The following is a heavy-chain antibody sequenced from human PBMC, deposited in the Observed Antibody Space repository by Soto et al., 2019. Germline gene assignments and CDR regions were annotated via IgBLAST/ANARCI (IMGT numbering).Heavy chain of an antibody. CDR3: ARVMSGSYLGHGYYFDY. J-gene: IGHJ4*02. V-gene: IGHV1-2*02. Sequence: ASVKVSCKASRYTFTGYYMHWVRQAPGQGLEWMGWIDPNSGGTDYAQKFQGRVTMTRDTSISTAYMELSRLRLDDTAVYYCARVMSGSYLGHGYYFDYWGQGTLVTVS. D-gene: IGHD1-26*01. CDR1: RYTFTGYY. CDR2: IDPNSGGT.